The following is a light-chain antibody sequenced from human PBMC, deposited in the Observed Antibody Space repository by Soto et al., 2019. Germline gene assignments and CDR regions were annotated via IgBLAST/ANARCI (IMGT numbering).Light chain of an antibody. CDR2: AAS. CDR3: QHYAPAPWT. Sequence: EIVLTQSAGTLSLSPGERATLSCRASQTVSGSYLAWFQQKPGQAPRLLIYAASTRAAGVPDRFSGSGSGTDFSLTINRLEPEDFAVYYCQHYAPAPWTFGQGTKVEIK. CDR1: QTVSGSY. J-gene: IGKJ1*01. V-gene: IGKV3-20*01.